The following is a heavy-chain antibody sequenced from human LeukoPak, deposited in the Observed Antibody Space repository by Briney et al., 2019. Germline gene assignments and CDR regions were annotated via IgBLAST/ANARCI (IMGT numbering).Heavy chain of an antibody. V-gene: IGHV4-34*01. CDR1: GGSSSGYY. D-gene: IGHD6-19*01. CDR3: ARGGGSGWYQDY. CDR2: INHSGST. Sequence: SETLSLTCAVYGGSSSGYYWSWIRKPPGKGLEWIGEINHSGSTNYNPSLKSRVTISVDTSKNQFSLKLSSVTAADTAVYYCARGGGSGWYQDYWGQGTLVTVSS. J-gene: IGHJ4*02.